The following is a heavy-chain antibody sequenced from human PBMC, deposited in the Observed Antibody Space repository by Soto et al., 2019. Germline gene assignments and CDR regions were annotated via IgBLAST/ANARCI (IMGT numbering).Heavy chain of an antibody. CDR2: IYYTGNT. J-gene: IGHJ4*02. V-gene: IGHV4-31*03. D-gene: IGHD1-1*01. Sequence: VQLQESGPGLVKPSQTLSLTCTVSDSSISSGETGSYWTWIRQLPGKGLEWIGYIYYTGNTYYNPSLKSRPTISIDTSENQFSLKLTSVTAADTAVYFCASGHDAYKVRYWGQGTLVTVSS. CDR3: ASGHDAYKVRY. CDR1: DSSISSGETGSY.